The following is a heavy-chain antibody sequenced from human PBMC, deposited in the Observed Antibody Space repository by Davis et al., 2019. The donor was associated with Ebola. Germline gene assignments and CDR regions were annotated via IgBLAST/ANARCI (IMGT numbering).Heavy chain of an antibody. Sequence: AASVKVSCKASGYTFTNYGLSWVRQAPGQGLEWMGGIIPMFGTANYAQKFQGRVTITADKSTSTAYMELSRLRSDDTAVYYCARDGSGWSSLFDYWGQGTLVTVSS. CDR3: ARDGSGWSSLFDY. CDR1: GYTFTNYG. V-gene: IGHV1-69*06. J-gene: IGHJ4*02. CDR2: IIPMFGTA. D-gene: IGHD6-19*01.